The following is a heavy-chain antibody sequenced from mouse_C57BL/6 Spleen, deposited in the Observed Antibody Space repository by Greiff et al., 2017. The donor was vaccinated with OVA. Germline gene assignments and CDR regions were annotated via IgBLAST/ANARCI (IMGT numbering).Heavy chain of an antibody. V-gene: IGHV1-15*01. CDR1: GYTFTDYE. Sequence: QVQLKQSGAELVRPGASVTLSCKASGYTFTDYEMHWVKQTPVHGLEWIGAIDPETGGTAYNQKFKGKTILTADKSSSTAYMALRSLTSEDAAVYYYTRTLRRIYYAMDYWGQGTSVTVSS. CDR2: IDPETGGT. CDR3: TRTLRRIYYAMDY. J-gene: IGHJ4*01. D-gene: IGHD2-12*01.